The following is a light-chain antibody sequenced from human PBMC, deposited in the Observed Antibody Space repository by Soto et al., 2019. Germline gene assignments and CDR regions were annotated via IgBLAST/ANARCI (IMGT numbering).Light chain of an antibody. CDR1: QGIGLY. Sequence: DLQMTQSPSSLSASVGDRVTITCRASQGIGLYLAWYQHKPGKAPRLLIYAASTLQSGVPSRFSGSGSGTDFPLPISSLQLEDVATYYCQRYNSAPRTFGQGTRVDIK. CDR3: QRYNSAPRT. V-gene: IGKV1-27*01. J-gene: IGKJ1*01. CDR2: AAS.